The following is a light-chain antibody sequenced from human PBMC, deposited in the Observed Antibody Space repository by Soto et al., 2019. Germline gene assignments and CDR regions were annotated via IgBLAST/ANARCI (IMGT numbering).Light chain of an antibody. CDR1: SSDDGGYNY. CDR3: SSYTSSSTLYV. CDR2: EVS. Sequence: QAVVTQPASVSGSPGQSITLSCTGTSSDDGGYNYVSWYQQHPGKAPKLMIYEVSNRPSGVSNRFSGSKSGNTASLTISGLRAEDEADYYCSSYTSSSTLYVFGTGTKLTVL. V-gene: IGLV2-14*01. J-gene: IGLJ1*01.